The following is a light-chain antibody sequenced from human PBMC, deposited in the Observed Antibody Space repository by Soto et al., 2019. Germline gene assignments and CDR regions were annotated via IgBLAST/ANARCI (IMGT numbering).Light chain of an antibody. V-gene: IGKV2-28*01. CDR3: MQALQTPWT. CDR1: HSLLHSNGYNY. CDR2: LGS. Sequence: VMTQSTLSLPVTPGEPASISCRSSHSLLHSNGYNYLDWYLQKPGQSPQLLIFLGSDRASGVPDRFSASGSGTDFTLKISRVEAEDVGVYYCMQALQTPWTFGQGTKVDIK. J-gene: IGKJ1*01.